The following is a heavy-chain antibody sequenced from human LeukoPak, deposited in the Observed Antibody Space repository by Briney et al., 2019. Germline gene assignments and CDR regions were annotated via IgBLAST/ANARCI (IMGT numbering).Heavy chain of an antibody. J-gene: IGHJ6*03. CDR1: GGSFSGYY. V-gene: IGHV4-34*01. CDR3: AKDSGDCSSTSCLYYYYYYYMDV. CDR2: INHSGST. D-gene: IGHD2-2*01. Sequence: PSETLTLTCAVYGGSFSGYYWSWIRQPPGKGLEWIGEINHSGSTNYNPSLKSRVTISVDTSKNQFSLKLSSVTAADTAVYYCAKDSGDCSSTSCLYYYYYYYMDVWGKGTTVTVSS.